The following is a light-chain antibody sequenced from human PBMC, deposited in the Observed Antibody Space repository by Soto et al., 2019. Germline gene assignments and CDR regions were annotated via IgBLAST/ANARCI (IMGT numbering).Light chain of an antibody. CDR1: SSDVGGYNY. Sequence: QSVLTQPASVSGSPGQSITISCTGTSSDVGGYNYVSWYQQHPGKALKLMIYDVSNRPSGVSNRFSGSKSGNTASLTISGLQAEDEADYYCSSYTSSSRYGFGAGTKVTVL. V-gene: IGLV2-14*01. J-gene: IGLJ1*01. CDR2: DVS. CDR3: SSYTSSSRYG.